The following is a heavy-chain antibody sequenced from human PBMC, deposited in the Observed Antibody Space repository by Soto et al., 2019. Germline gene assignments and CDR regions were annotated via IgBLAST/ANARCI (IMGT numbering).Heavy chain of an antibody. Sequence: GGSLRLSCAASGFTFSSYGMHWVRQAPGKGLEWVAVISYDGSNKYYADSVKGRFTISRDNSKNTLYLQMNSLRAEDKGVYYCAKVEGGRWLQLFRPTLYYYYGMDVWGQGTTVTVSS. D-gene: IGHD5-12*01. J-gene: IGHJ6*02. V-gene: IGHV3-30*18. CDR3: AKVEGGRWLQLFRPTLYYYYGMDV. CDR2: ISYDGSNK. CDR1: GFTFSSYG.